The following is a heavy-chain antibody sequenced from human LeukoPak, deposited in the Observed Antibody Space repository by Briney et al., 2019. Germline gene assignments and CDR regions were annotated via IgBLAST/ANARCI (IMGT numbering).Heavy chain of an antibody. Sequence: GGSLRLSCVDSGFTFTNAWMSWVRQAPGKGLEWVANIKQDGSEKYYVDSVKGRFTISRDNAKNSLYLQMNSLRAEDTAVYYCARDPTYYGDYPFFPDYWGQGTLVTVSS. V-gene: IGHV3-7*03. CDR1: GFTFTNAW. CDR3: ARDPTYYGDYPFFPDY. CDR2: IKQDGSEK. J-gene: IGHJ4*02. D-gene: IGHD4-17*01.